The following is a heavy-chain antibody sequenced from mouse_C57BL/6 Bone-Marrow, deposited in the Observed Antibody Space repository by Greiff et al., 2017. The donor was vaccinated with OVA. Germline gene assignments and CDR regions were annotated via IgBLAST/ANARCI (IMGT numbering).Heavy chain of an antibody. CDR3: ARGNWEYFDY. V-gene: IGHV1-85*01. D-gene: IGHD4-1*01. J-gene: IGHJ2*01. CDR1: GYTFTSYD. CDR2: IYPRDGST. Sequence: QVQLQQSGPELVKPGASVKLSCKASGYTFTSYDINWVKQRPGQGLEWIGWIYPRDGSTQYNEKFKGKATLTVDTSSSTAYMELHSLTSEDSAVYFCARGNWEYFDYWGQGTTLTVSS.